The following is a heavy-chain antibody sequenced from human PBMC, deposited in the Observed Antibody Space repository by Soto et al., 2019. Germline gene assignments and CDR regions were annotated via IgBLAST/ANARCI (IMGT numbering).Heavy chain of an antibody. Sequence: SETLSLTCTVSGGSISSSSYYWGWIRQPPGKGLEWIGSIYYSGSTYYNPSLKSRVTISVDTSKNQFSLKLSSVTAADTAVYYCARPRYDILTGYTVGNWFDPWGQGTLVTVSS. J-gene: IGHJ5*02. V-gene: IGHV4-39*01. CDR3: ARPRYDILTGYTVGNWFDP. D-gene: IGHD3-9*01. CDR2: IYYSGST. CDR1: GGSISSSSYY.